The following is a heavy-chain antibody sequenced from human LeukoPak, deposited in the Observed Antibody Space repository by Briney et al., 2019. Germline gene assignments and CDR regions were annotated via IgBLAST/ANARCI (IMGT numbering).Heavy chain of an antibody. CDR1: GGSISSSSYY. J-gene: IGHJ4*02. V-gene: IGHV4-39*01. D-gene: IGHD3-10*01. CDR2: IYNSGNT. Sequence: SETLSLTCTVSGGSISSSSYYWGWIRQSPGKGLEWIGNIYNSGNTYYNPSLKSRVTISVDTSKNQLSLKLSSITAADTAVYYCARRGGSGRSFDFWGQGTLVTVSS. CDR3: ARRGGSGRSFDF.